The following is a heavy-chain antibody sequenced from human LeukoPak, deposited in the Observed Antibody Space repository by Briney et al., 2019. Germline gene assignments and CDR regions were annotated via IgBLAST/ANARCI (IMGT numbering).Heavy chain of an antibody. Sequence: ASVKVSCKASGYTFSNYGISWVRQAPGQGLEWMGWISGYNGDTIYAQNLQGRVTMTTDTSTSTAYMELRSLRSDDTAVYYCARGLAYYYDSSGYYQDYWGQGTLVTVSS. V-gene: IGHV1-18*01. CDR3: ARGLAYYYDSSGYYQDY. CDR2: ISGYNGDT. D-gene: IGHD3-22*01. J-gene: IGHJ4*02. CDR1: GYTFSNYG.